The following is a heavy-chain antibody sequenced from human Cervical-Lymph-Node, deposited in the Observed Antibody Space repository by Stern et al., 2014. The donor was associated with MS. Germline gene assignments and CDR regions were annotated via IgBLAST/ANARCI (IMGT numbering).Heavy chain of an antibody. CDR3: ARPGDDTAKYGLDV. CDR2: IYPGDSDT. D-gene: IGHD5-18*01. J-gene: IGHJ6*02. CDR1: GYSFATYW. V-gene: IGHV5-51*03. Sequence: VQLEESGAEVKKPGESLKISCKVSGYSFATYWIGWVRQMPGKGLEWMGIIYPGDSDTRSSPSFQGQVTISADKSISTAYLHWSSLKASDTAMYYCARPGDDTAKYGLDVWGQGTTVTVSS.